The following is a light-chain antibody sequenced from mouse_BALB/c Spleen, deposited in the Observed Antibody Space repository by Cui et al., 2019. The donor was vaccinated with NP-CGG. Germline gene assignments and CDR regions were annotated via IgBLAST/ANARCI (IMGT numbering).Light chain of an antibody. J-gene: IGLJ1*01. V-gene: IGLV1*01. Sequence: HAVLTQESALTTSPGETVTLTCHSSTGAVTTSNYANWVQDKPDHLFTGLIGGTNNRVPGVPARFSGSLIGDKAALTITGAQTEDEAIYFCALWYSNHWVFGGGTKLTVL. CDR2: GTN. CDR3: ALWYSNHWV. CDR1: TGAVTTSNY.